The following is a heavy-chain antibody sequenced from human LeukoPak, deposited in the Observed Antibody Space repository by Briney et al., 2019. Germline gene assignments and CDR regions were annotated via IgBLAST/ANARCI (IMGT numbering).Heavy chain of an antibody. CDR3: ARDSNIVVVPAAIRDGSVGGERYDY. V-gene: IGHV1-69*04. D-gene: IGHD2-2*02. CDR1: GGTFSSYT. CDR2: IIPILGIA. Sequence: SVKVSCKASGGTFSSYTISWVRQAPGQGLEWMGRIIPILGIANYAQKFQGRVTITADKSTSTAYMELSSLRSEDTAVYYCARDSNIVVVPAAIRDGSVGGERYDYWGQGTLVTVSS. J-gene: IGHJ4*02.